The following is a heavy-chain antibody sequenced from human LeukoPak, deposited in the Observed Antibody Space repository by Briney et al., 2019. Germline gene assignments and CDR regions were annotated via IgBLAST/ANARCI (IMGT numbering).Heavy chain of an antibody. CDR1: GFTFSSYS. CDR2: ISSSSSYI. J-gene: IGHJ4*02. V-gene: IGHV3-21*01. Sequence: GGSLRLSCAASGFTFSSYSMNWVRQAPGKGLEWVSSISSSSSYIYYADSVKGRFTISRDNAKNSLYLQMNSLRAEDTAVYYCARDGYSGYPNFDYWGQGTLVTVSS. D-gene: IGHD5-12*01. CDR3: ARDGYSGYPNFDY.